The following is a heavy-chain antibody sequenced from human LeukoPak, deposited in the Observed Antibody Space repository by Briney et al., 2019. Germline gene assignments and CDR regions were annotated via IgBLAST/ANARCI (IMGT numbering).Heavy chain of an antibody. V-gene: IGHV4-38-2*02. CDR1: GYSISSGYY. Sequence: SETLSLTCTVSGYSISSGYYWGWIRQPPGKGLEWIGSIYHSGSTYYNPSLKSRVTISVDTSKNQFSLKLSSVTAADTAVYYCARDKGYGGYVQWYFDYWGQGTLVTVSS. CDR2: IYHSGST. CDR3: ARDKGYGGYVQWYFDY. D-gene: IGHD5-12*01. J-gene: IGHJ4*02.